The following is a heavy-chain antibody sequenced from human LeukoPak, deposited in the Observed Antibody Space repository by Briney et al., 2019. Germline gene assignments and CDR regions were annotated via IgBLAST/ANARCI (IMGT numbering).Heavy chain of an antibody. CDR1: GFTFTNNA. J-gene: IGHJ4*02. CDR3: SGHGSNSY. V-gene: IGHV3-23*01. Sequence: GGSLRLSCTASGFTFTNNALSWFRQAPGKWLEWVSDIRGGGDTYYAESVKGRFTISRDNSKNTLYLQMNSLRAEDTALYYASGHGSNSYWGQGTLGTVSS. CDR2: IRGGGDT. D-gene: IGHD6-13*01.